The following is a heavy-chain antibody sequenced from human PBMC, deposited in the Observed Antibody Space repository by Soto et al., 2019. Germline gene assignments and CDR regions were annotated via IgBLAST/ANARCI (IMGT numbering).Heavy chain of an antibody. CDR2: VSYSGRT. CDR3: ARLQYTLVNAIDV. J-gene: IGHJ3*01. V-gene: IGHV4-59*03. D-gene: IGHD2-21*01. Sequence: PSETLSLTCTVSGGSINNYYWNWIRQPPGKGLKWIGYVSYSGRTNYNPSLKSQVNMLVDKSKNQFSLNLTSVTAADTAVYYCARLQYTLVNAIDVWGQGTMVTVSS. CDR1: GGSINNYY.